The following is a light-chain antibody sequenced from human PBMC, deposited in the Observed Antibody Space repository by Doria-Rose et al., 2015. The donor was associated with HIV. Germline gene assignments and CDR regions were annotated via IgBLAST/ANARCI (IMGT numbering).Light chain of an antibody. CDR2: DVS. Sequence: ILMIDDVSKRPSGVPDRFSGSKSGNTASLIISGLQVEDEADYYCCSYAGSYNVVFGGGTKLTVL. V-gene: IGLV2-11*01. J-gene: IGLJ2*01. CDR3: CSYAGSYNVV.